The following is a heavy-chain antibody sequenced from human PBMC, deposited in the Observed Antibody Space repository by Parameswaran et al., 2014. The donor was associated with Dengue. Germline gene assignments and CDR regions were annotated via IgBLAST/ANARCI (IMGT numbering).Heavy chain of an antibody. CDR1: GGSISSYY. Sequence: ASETLSLTCTVSGGSISSYYWSWIRQPPGKGLEWIGYIYYSGSTNYNPSLKSRVTISVDTSKNQFSLKLSSVTAADTAVYYCARGGYDSYYYYGMDVWGQGTTVTVSS. V-gene: IGHV4-59*01. D-gene: IGHD5-12*01. CDR2: IYYSGST. J-gene: IGHJ6*02. CDR3: ARGGYDSYYYYGMDV.